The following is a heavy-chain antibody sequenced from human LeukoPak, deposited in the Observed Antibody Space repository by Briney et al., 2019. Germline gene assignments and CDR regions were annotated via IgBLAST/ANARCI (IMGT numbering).Heavy chain of an antibody. CDR2: INPSGGST. J-gene: IGHJ4*02. D-gene: IGHD2-2*01. CDR1: GYTFTSYY. V-gene: IGHV1-46*01. CDR3: AMGGYCSSTSCFEFDY. Sequence: ASVKVSCKASGYTFTSYYMHWVRQAPGQGLEWMGIINPSGGSTSYAQKFQGRVTMTRDTSTSTVYMELSSLRSEDTAVYYCAMGGYCSSTSCFEFDYWGQGTLVTVSS.